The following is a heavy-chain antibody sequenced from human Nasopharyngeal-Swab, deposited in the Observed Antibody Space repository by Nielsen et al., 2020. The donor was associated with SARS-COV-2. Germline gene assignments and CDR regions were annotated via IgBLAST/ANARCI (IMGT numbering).Heavy chain of an antibody. Sequence: GGSLRFSCVGPGITFSRSVIPWSCQAPGKGLKWVAVLSIDGSNYAQYADSVKGRFSISRDTSENTLHLQLNSLRDEDTAVYFCVREGGTSGRAGYFDYWGQGTLVTVSS. CDR3: VREGGTSGRAGYFDY. D-gene: IGHD2-2*01. J-gene: IGHJ4*02. V-gene: IGHV3-30-3*01. CDR2: LSIDGSNYA. CDR1: GITFSRSV.